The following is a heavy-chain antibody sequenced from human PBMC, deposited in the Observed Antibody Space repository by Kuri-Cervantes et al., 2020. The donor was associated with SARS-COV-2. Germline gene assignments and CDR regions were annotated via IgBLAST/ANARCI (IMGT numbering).Heavy chain of an antibody. Sequence: ASVKVSCKASGYTFTSYYMHWVRQAPGQGLEWMGIINPSGGSTSYAQKFQGRVTMTRDTSTGTVYMELSSLRSEDTAVYYCARDIEATYVLSPFFYGMDVWGQGTTVTVSS. CDR3: ARDIEATYVLSPFFYGMDV. CDR1: GYTFTSYY. V-gene: IGHV1-46*01. CDR2: INPSGGST. D-gene: IGHD2-8*02. J-gene: IGHJ6*02.